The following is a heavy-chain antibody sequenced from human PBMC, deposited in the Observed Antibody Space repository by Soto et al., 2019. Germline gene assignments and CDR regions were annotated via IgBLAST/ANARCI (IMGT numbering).Heavy chain of an antibody. CDR2: IAYDASKK. V-gene: IGHV3-30*03. CDR3: ASPYCSGGSCYLTEYFQH. CDR1: GFSFSYYA. Sequence: QVQLVESGGGVVQPGRSLRLSCAASGFSFSYYAMHWVRQAPGKGLEWVAVIAYDASKKYYADSVKGRFTISRDNSKNTLCLQMNSLRDEDTAVYYCASPYCSGGSCYLTEYFQHWGQGTLVTVSS. D-gene: IGHD2-15*01. J-gene: IGHJ1*01.